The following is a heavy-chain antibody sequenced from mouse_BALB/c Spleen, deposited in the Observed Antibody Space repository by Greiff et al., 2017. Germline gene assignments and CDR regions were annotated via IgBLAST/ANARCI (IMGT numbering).Heavy chain of an antibody. Sequence: VKLVESGPGLVAPSQSLSITCTVSGFSLTDYGVSWIRQPPGKGLEWLGVIWGGGSTYYNSALKSRLSISKDNSKSQVFLKMNSLQTDDTAMYYCAKHPLTTVVGDYYAMDYWGQGTSVTVSA. D-gene: IGHD1-1*01. J-gene: IGHJ4*01. CDR1: GFSLTDYG. CDR3: AKHPLTTVVGDYYAMDY. V-gene: IGHV2-6-5*01. CDR2: IWGGGST.